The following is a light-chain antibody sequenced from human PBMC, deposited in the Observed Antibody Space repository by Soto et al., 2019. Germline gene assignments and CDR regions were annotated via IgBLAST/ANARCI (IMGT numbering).Light chain of an antibody. J-gene: IGKJ4*01. CDR3: QKYNSAPLT. V-gene: IGKV1-27*01. CDR1: QGISNF. Sequence: DIQMTQSPSSLSASVGDRVTISYRASQGISNFVAWYQQKPGKAPKLLIYLASTLKSAVPSRFSGSGSGTDFTLTISSLQPEDVATYYCQKYNSAPLTFGGGTKVEIK. CDR2: LAS.